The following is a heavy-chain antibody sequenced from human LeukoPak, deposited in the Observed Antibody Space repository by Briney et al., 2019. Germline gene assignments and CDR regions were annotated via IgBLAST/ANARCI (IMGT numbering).Heavy chain of an antibody. CDR2: IHHSGST. CDR3: ATYGSGSYRFDP. J-gene: IGHJ5*02. V-gene: IGHV4-31*03. Sequence: SETLSLTCTVSGVSISSGDYYWSWIRQHPGKGLEWIGYIHHSGSTYYNPSLKSRVIISVDTSKNQFSLKLNSVTAADTAVYYCATYGSGSYRFDPWGQGTLVTVSS. D-gene: IGHD3-10*01. CDR1: GVSISSGDYY.